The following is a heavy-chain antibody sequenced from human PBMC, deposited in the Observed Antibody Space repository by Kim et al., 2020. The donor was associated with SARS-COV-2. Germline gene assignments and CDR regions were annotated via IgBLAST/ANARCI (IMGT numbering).Heavy chain of an antibody. Sequence: GGSLRLSCAASGFTFSSYSMNWVRQAPGKGLEWVSSISSSSSYIYYADSVKGRFTISRDNAKNSLYLQMNSLRAEDTAVYYCARDPITMVRGVIIAYFDYWGQGTLVTVSS. CDR3: ARDPITMVRGVIIAYFDY. D-gene: IGHD3-10*01. CDR2: ISSSSSYI. CDR1: GFTFSSYS. V-gene: IGHV3-21*01. J-gene: IGHJ4*02.